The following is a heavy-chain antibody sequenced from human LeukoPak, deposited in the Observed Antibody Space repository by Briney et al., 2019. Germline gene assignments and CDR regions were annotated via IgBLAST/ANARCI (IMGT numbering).Heavy chain of an antibody. CDR1: GFTFSNYY. Sequence: GASVKVSCKASGFTFSNYYMHWVRQAPGQGLEWMGIINPSGGSTSYAQKFQGRVTMTRDTSTSTVYMELSSLRSEDTAVYYCARDTGRNVEMATNHWDYWGQGTLVTVSS. J-gene: IGHJ4*02. V-gene: IGHV1-46*01. D-gene: IGHD5-24*01. CDR3: ARDTGRNVEMATNHWDY. CDR2: INPSGGST.